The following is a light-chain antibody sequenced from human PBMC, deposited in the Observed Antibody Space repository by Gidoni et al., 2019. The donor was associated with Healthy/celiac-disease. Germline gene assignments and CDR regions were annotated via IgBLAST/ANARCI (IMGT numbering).Light chain of an antibody. V-gene: IGKV1-5*03. J-gene: IGKJ2*01. CDR2: KAS. CDR3: QQCNSYSYT. CDR1: QSNSSW. Sequence: DNQTNPSSSTLSASVGDRVTITCRASQSNSSWLAWYQQKPGNAPKLLIYKASSLESGVPSRFSCSGSGTEFTLTISSLQPDDFATYYCQQCNSYSYTFGQGTKLEIK.